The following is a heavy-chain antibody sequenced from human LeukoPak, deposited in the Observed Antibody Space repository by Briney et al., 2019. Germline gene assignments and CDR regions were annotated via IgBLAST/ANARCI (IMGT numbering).Heavy chain of an antibody. CDR1: GFSFSSDG. CDR3: AKPHFDD. J-gene: IGHJ4*02. CDR2: IRYDGSNK. Sequence: GGSLRLSCAASGFSFSSDGMHWVRQALGKGLEWVAFIRYDGSNKYYADSVKGRFTISRDNSKNTLYLQMNSLRAGDTAVYYCAKPHFDDWGQGTLVTVSS. V-gene: IGHV3-30*02.